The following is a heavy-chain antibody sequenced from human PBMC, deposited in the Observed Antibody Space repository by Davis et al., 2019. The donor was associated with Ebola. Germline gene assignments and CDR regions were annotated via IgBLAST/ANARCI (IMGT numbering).Heavy chain of an antibody. CDR2: VYSTGGT. J-gene: IGHJ4*02. CDR3: ARTDRACSGGTCYSGNDFDY. V-gene: IGHV4-59*01. D-gene: IGHD2-15*01. Sequence: MPSETLSLTCTVSGGPINNYYWSWIRQPPGKGLEWIGYVYSTGGTEYNPSLKSRVMMSVDTSKNQFSLKLSSVTAADTAVYYCARTDRACSGGTCYSGNDFDYWGQGTLVTVSS. CDR1: GGPINNYY.